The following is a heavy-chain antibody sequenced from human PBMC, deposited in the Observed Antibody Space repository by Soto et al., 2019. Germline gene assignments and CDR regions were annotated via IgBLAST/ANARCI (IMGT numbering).Heavy chain of an antibody. CDR2: ISGVGTSK. CDR3: TNDLVTTITKLGH. Sequence: GGSVRLSCAASGYTFSSYVMTWVRQAPGKGLEWVSSISGVGTSKFYADSVKGRFTISRDNSKNILYLQMDSLRAEDTAVSYCTNDLVTTITKLGHWGQGT. V-gene: IGHV3-23*01. D-gene: IGHD4-4*01. J-gene: IGHJ4*02. CDR1: GYTFSSYV.